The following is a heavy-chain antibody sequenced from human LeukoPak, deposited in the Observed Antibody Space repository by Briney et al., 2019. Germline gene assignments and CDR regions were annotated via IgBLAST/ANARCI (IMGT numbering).Heavy chain of an antibody. CDR2: IRYDGSNK. J-gene: IGHJ4*02. V-gene: IGHV3-30*02. CDR1: GFTFSSYG. CDR3: AKDSRGYSYGYGLFDY. D-gene: IGHD5-18*01. Sequence: GGSLRLSCAASGFTFSSYGMHWVRQAPGKGLEWVAFIRYDGSNKYYADSVKGRFTISRDNSKNTLYLQMNSLRAEDTAVYYCAKDSRGYSYGYGLFDYWGQGTLVTVSS.